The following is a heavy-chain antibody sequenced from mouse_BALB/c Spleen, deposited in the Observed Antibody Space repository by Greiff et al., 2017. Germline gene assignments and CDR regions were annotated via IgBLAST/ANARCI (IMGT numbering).Heavy chain of an antibody. V-gene: IGHV5-12-1*01. CDR2: ISSGGGST. CDR1: GFAFSSYD. Sequence: EVKVVESGGGLVKPGGSLKLSCAASGFAFSSYDMSWVRPTPEKRLEWVAYISSGGGSTYYPDTVKGRFTISRDNAKNTLYLQMSSLKSEDTAMYYCARQGFAYWGQGTLVTVSA. CDR3: ARQGFAY. J-gene: IGHJ3*01.